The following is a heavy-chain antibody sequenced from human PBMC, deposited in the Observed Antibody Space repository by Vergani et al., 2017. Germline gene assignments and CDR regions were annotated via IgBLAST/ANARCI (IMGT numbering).Heavy chain of an antibody. CDR2: IIPILGIA. D-gene: IGHD2-2*01. Sequence: QVQLVQSGAEVKKPGSSVKVSCKASGGTFSSYTISWVRQAPGQGLEWMGRIIPILGIANYAQKFQGRVTITADESTSTAYMELRSLRSEDTAVYYCAREVRRSDIVVVPAAHRRFDYWGQGTLVTVSS. V-gene: IGHV1-69*08. J-gene: IGHJ4*02. CDR1: GGTFSSYT. CDR3: AREVRRSDIVVVPAAHRRFDY.